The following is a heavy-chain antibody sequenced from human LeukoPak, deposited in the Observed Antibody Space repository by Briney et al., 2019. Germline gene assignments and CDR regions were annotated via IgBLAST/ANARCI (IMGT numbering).Heavy chain of an antibody. Sequence: GGSLRLSCAASGFTFSSYSMNWVRQAPGKGLEGVSYISSSSSTIYYADSVKGRFTISRDNAKNSLYLQMNSLRAEDTAVYYCARRAHSDFWSGYFYFDSWGQGPLVTVSS. V-gene: IGHV3-48*01. J-gene: IGHJ4*02. CDR2: ISSSSSTI. D-gene: IGHD3-3*01. CDR3: ARRAHSDFWSGYFYFDS. CDR1: GFTFSSYS.